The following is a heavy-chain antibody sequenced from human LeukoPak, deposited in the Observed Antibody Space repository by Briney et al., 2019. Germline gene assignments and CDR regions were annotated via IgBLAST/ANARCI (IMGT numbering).Heavy chain of an antibody. Sequence: GVSPRLSCAASGFTVSSNYMSWVRQAPGKGLEWVSVIYSGGSTYCPDSVKGRFTISRDNSKNTLYLQMNRLRAEDTAVYYCASSTSGYYREYFQHWGQGTLVTVSS. V-gene: IGHV3-53*01. CDR3: ASSTSGYYREYFQH. J-gene: IGHJ1*01. D-gene: IGHD3-22*01. CDR2: IYSGGST. CDR1: GFTVSSNY.